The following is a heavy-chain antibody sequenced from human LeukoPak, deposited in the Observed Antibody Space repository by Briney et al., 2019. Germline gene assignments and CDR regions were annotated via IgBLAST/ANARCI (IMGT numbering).Heavy chain of an antibody. CDR1: GGSISSGSYY. V-gene: IGHV4-61*02. CDR3: ARLGYSSGWNDAFDI. CDR2: IYSSGST. Sequence: SETLSLTCTVSGGSISSGSYYWSWIRQPAGKGLEWIGRIYSSGSTNYNPSLKSRVTISLDTSKNQFSLKLSSVTAADTAVYYCARLGYSSGWNDAFDIWGQGTMVTVSS. D-gene: IGHD6-25*01. J-gene: IGHJ3*02.